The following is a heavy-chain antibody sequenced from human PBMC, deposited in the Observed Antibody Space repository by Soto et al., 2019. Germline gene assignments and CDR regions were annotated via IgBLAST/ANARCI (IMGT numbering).Heavy chain of an antibody. Sequence: QVQLVQSGAEVKKPGASVKVSCKASGYTFTSYGISWVRQAPGQGLEWMGWISAYNGNTNYAQKLQGRVTMTTDTSTSPAYMELRSLRSDDTAVYYCARGGSSDYVWGSYRYWWSDIWGQGTMVTVSS. J-gene: IGHJ3*02. CDR1: GYTFTSYG. CDR3: ARGGSSDYVWGSYRYWWSDI. CDR2: ISAYNGNT. V-gene: IGHV1-18*01. D-gene: IGHD3-16*02.